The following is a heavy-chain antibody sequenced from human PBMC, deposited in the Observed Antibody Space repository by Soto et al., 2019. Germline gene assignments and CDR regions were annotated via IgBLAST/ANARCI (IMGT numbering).Heavy chain of an antibody. J-gene: IGHJ4*02. D-gene: IGHD3-10*01. Sequence: PSETLSLTCTVSGDSISRGNFYWSWIRHSPGRGLEWIGSIYYNGITYYNPSLKSRVAMSVDTSKIQFSLRLSSVTAADTAVYYCAREVTMVRAFDYWGQGTMVTVYS. CDR1: GDSISRGNFY. CDR3: AREVTMVRAFDY. V-gene: IGHV4-30-4*01. CDR2: IYYNGIT.